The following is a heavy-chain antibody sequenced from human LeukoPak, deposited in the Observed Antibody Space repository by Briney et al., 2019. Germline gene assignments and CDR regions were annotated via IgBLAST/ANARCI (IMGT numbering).Heavy chain of an antibody. Sequence: SETLSLTCTVSGGSISSSSYYWSWIRQPPGKGLEWIGYIYYSGSTNYNPSLKSRVTISVDTSKNQFSLKLSSVTAADTAVYYCARYDYDILTADQGWFDPWGQGTLVTVSS. CDR3: ARYDYDILTADQGWFDP. V-gene: IGHV4-61*01. J-gene: IGHJ5*02. CDR2: IYYSGST. CDR1: GGSISSSSYY. D-gene: IGHD3-9*01.